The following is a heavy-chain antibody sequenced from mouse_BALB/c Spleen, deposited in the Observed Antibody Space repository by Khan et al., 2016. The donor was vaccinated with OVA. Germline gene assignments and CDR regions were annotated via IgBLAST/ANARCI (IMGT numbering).Heavy chain of an antibody. J-gene: IGHJ3*01. V-gene: IGHV5-6*01. CDR3: TRLAYYYDREGFAY. CDR1: GFTFSTYG. Sequence: EVELVESGGDLVKPGGSLKLSCAASGFTFSTYGMSWVRQAPDKRLEWVATVSTGGSYTYYPDSVKGRFTFSRDNAKNTLYLQMSGLRSEDTAMFYCTRLAYYYDREGFAYWGQGTLVTVSA. CDR2: VSTGGSYT. D-gene: IGHD1-1*01.